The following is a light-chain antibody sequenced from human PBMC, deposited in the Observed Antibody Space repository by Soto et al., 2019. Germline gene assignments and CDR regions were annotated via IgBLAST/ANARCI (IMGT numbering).Light chain of an antibody. V-gene: IGKV1-5*01. CDR3: QQYNRNTWS. J-gene: IGKJ1*01. Sequence: DIQMTQSPSTLSASVGDRVTITCRASQSISSWLAWYQQKPGKAPKLLIYDASSLESGVPSRFSGSGSGTEFTLTISSLQPEDFATYFCQQYNRNTWSFGPGTKVDIK. CDR1: QSISSW. CDR2: DAS.